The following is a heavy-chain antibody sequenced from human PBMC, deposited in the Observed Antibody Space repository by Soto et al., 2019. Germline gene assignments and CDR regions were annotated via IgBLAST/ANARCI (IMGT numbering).Heavy chain of an antibody. CDR2: IDDAGSVT. V-gene: IGHV3-74*01. D-gene: IGHD6-19*01. CDR3: ARDQTVAGPTTFDY. Sequence: EVQLAESGGGLVQPGGSLRLSCAASGFTFSSYWMHWVRQTPGKGLVWVSRIDDAGSVTTYADSVKGRFTISRDNAKNTLYLQMNSLSAEDTAVYYCARDQTVAGPTTFDYCGQGTLVTVSS. J-gene: IGHJ4*02. CDR1: GFTFSSYW.